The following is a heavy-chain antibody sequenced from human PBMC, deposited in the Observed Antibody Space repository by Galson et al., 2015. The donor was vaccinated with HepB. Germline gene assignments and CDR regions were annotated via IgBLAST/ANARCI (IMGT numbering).Heavy chain of an antibody. D-gene: IGHD2-2*01. CDR3: ARYIVVVPAASLPQPYYYHGMDV. Sequence: SVKVSCKASGYTFTSYGISWVRQAPGQGLEWMGWISAYNGNTNYAQKLQGRVTMTTDTSTSTAYMELRSLRSDDTAVYYCARYIVVVPAASLPQPYYYHGMDVWGQGTTVTVSS. J-gene: IGHJ6*02. CDR1: GYTFTSYG. V-gene: IGHV1-18*01. CDR2: ISAYNGNT.